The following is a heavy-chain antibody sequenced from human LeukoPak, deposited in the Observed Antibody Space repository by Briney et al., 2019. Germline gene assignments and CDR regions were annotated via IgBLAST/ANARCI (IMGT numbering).Heavy chain of an antibody. J-gene: IGHJ4*02. D-gene: IGHD6-13*01. V-gene: IGHV4-59*08. CDR2: VYYSGAT. CDR1: GDSLSSYY. CDR3: ARHRRDSAAARYFDY. Sequence: SETLSLTCTVSGDSLSSYYWSWIRQPPGKGLEWIGYVYYSGATNYNPSLKSRLTISADTSKNQFSLELTSVTAADTAVYYCARHRRDSAAARYFDYWGQGTLVTVSS.